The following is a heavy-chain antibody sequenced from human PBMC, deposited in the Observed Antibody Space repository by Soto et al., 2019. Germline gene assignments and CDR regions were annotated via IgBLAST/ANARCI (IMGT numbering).Heavy chain of an antibody. CDR2: INPGNGDT. J-gene: IGHJ4*02. D-gene: IGHD6-6*01. Sequence: ASVKVSCKASGYPFTICAIHWVRQAPGQSLEWMGWINPGNGDTKYSQIFQGRVTITWDTSARTAYMDLSSLISEDTADYYCARDSSSSRSFDYWGQGARVTVSS. CDR1: GYPFTICA. V-gene: IGHV1-3*01. CDR3: ARDSSSSRSFDY.